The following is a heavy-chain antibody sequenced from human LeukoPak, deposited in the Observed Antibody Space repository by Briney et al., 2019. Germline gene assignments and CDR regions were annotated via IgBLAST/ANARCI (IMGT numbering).Heavy chain of an antibody. CDR1: GFTFSSYA. D-gene: IGHD3-3*01. J-gene: IGHJ3*02. V-gene: IGHV3-23*01. CDR3: AKLLVGYDFWSGYPRNSDAFDI. Sequence: PGGSLRLSCAASGFTFSSYAMSWVRQAPGKGLEWVSAISGSGGSTYYADSVKGRFTISRENSKNTLYLQMNSLRAADTDVYYCAKLLVGYDFWSGYPRNSDAFDIWGQGTMVTVSS. CDR2: ISGSGGST.